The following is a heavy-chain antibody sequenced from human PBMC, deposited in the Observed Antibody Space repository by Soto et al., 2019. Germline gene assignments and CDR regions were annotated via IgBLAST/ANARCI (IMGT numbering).Heavy chain of an antibody. CDR2: ISGYNGNT. D-gene: IGHD3-10*01. CDR3: ARNHWQSDYLEGFDS. Sequence: QVQLVQSGAEVKKPGASVKVSCKTSGYTFTSHGISWVRQAPGQGLEWIAWISGYNGNTKYPQKVQGRVTVTTDTATSTAYMELRGLTSGDTAVYYCARNHWQSDYLEGFDSWGQGTLVTVSS. CDR1: GYTFTSHG. V-gene: IGHV1-18*04. J-gene: IGHJ4*02.